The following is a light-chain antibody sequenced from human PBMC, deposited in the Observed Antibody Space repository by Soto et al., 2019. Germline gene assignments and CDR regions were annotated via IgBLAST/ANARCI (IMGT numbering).Light chain of an antibody. CDR2: TNN. CDR3: AAWDDSLNGVV. Sequence: QAVVTQPPSASGTPGQRVTISCSGSASNIGINTVNWYQQLPRTAPKLLISTNNQRPSGVPDRFSGSKSGTSASLAISGLQSEDEADYFCAAWDDSLNGVVFGGGTKLTVL. CDR1: ASNIGINT. V-gene: IGLV1-44*01. J-gene: IGLJ3*02.